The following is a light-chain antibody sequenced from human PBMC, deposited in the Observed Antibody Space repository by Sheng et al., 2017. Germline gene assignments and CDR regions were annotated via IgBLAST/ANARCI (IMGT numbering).Light chain of an antibody. CDR1: QSVGSY. J-gene: IGKJ2*01. V-gene: IGKV3-11*01. CDR2: DAS. CDR3: QLRDT. Sequence: EIVLTQSPATLSLSPGQRATLSCRASQSVGSYLAWYQQKPGQAPRLLISDASNRATGIPARFSGSGSGTDFTLTISSLEPEDSAVYYCQLRDTFGQGTKLEIK.